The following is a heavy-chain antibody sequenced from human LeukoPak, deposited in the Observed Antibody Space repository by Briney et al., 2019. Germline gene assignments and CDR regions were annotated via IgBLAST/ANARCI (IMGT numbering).Heavy chain of an antibody. CDR3: ATMVRGVYFDY. CDR1: GFTFSSYG. V-gene: IGHV3-30*03. CDR2: ISYDGSNK. Sequence: GGSLRLSCAAYGFTFSSYGMHWVRQAPGKGLEWVAVISYDGSNKYYADSVKGRFTISRDNSKNTLYLQMNSLRAEDTAVYYCATMVRGVYFDYWGQGTLVTVSS. D-gene: IGHD3-10*01. J-gene: IGHJ4*02.